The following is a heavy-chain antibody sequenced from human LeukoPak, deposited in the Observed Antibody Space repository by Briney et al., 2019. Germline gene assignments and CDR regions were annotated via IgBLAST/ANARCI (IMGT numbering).Heavy chain of an antibody. Sequence: TGGSLRLSCAASGFTFSSYSMNWVRQAPGKGLEWVSGINWNGGSTGYADSVKGRFTISRDNAKNSLYLQMNSLRAEDTALYYCARAYSGSYYDYWGQGTLVTVSS. CDR3: ARAYSGSYYDY. J-gene: IGHJ4*02. V-gene: IGHV3-20*04. CDR2: INWNGGST. D-gene: IGHD1-26*01. CDR1: GFTFSSYS.